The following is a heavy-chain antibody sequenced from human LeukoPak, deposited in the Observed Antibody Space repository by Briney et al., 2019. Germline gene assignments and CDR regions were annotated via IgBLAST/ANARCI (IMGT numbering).Heavy chain of an antibody. D-gene: IGHD6-19*01. J-gene: IGHJ4*02. V-gene: IGHV4-59*01. CDR3: ARESVAGSYYFDY. Sequence: KPSETLSLTCTVSGGSISSYYWSWIRQPPGQGLEWIGYIYYSGSTNYNPSLKSRVTISVDTSKNQFSLKLSSVTAADTAVYYCARESVAGSYYFDYWGQGTLVTVSS. CDR1: GGSISSYY. CDR2: IYYSGST.